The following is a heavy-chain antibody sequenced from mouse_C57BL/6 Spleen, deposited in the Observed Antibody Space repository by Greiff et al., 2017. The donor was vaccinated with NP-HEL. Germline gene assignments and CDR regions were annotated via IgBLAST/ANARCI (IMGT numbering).Heavy chain of an antibody. CDR1: GYTFTSYW. J-gene: IGHJ3*01. D-gene: IGHD4-1*01. CDR2: INPSNGGT. V-gene: IGHV1-53*01. CDR3: ARSRTGTGAWFAY. Sequence: QVQLQQPGTELVKPGASVKLSCTASGYTFTSYWMHWVKQRPGQGLEWIGNINPSNGGTNYNETFKSKATMTVDKSSSTAYMQLRSLTSEDSAVYYCARSRTGTGAWFAYWGQGTLVTVSA.